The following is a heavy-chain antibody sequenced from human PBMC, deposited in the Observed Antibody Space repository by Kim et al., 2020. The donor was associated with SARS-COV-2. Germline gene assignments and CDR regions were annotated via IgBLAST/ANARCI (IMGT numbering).Heavy chain of an antibody. CDR2: ISSSSSYI. D-gene: IGHD2-2*01. CDR3: ARDLVSCSSTSCYGFGVYYYYYGMDV. CDR1: GFTFSSYS. J-gene: IGHJ6*02. V-gene: IGHV3-21*01. Sequence: GGSPRLSCAASGFTFSSYSMNWVRQAPGKGLEWVSSISSSSSYIYYADSVKGRFTISRDNAKNSLYLQMNSLRAEDTAVYYCARDLVSCSSTSCYGFGVYYYYYGMDVWGQGTTVTVSS.